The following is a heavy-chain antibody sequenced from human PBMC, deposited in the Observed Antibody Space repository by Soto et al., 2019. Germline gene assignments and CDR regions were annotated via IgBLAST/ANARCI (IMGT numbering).Heavy chain of an antibody. Sequence: QVQLVQSGAEVKKPGSSVKVSCKASGGTFSSYAISWVRQAPGQGLEWMGGIIPIFGTANYAQKFQGRVTITADKSTSTAYMELSRLRSEDTAVYYCARATTYYYDRSGSPHAFDIWGQGTMVTVSS. CDR3: ARATTYYYDRSGSPHAFDI. CDR1: GGTFSSYA. J-gene: IGHJ3*02. V-gene: IGHV1-69*06. CDR2: IIPIFGTA. D-gene: IGHD3-22*01.